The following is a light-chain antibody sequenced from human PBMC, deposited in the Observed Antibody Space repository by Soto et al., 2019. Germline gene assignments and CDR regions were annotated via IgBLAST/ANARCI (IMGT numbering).Light chain of an antibody. J-gene: IGKJ1*01. V-gene: IGKV1-5*01. CDR2: DAS. CDR1: QSTSTW. Sequence: DIQMTQSPSTLSASVGDRVTITCRASQSTSTWLAWYRQKPGKAPKLLIYDASSLESGVPSRFSGSGSGTDFTLTISSLQPDDFATYYCQQYNSYRTFGQGTKVDIK. CDR3: QQYNSYRT.